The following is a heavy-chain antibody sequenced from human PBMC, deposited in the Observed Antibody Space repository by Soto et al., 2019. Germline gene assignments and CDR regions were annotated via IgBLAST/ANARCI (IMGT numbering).Heavy chain of an antibody. J-gene: IGHJ1*01. D-gene: IGHD6-13*01. CDR3: AASSSVAAAGYFKF. CDR2: ISPLFSTT. V-gene: IGHV1-69*01. CDR1: GDLFNNYA. Sequence: QVQMVQSGAEVKEPGSSVKVSCKATGDLFNNYAFNWVRQAPGPGLEWMGRISPLFSTTNYAQKFQGRVTIGADELTTIDYLEVSNLESEDTAMDYCAASSSVAAAGYFKFWRHGTLVNVSP.